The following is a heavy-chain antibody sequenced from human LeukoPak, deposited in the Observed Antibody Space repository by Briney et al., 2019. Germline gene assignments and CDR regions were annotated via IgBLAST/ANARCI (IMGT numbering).Heavy chain of an antibody. CDR3: ARSHSYGPTFYFDY. J-gene: IGHJ4*02. CDR1: GGSINSGSYY. D-gene: IGHD5-18*01. Sequence: SETLSLTCIVSGGSINSGSYYWGWIRQYPGKGLEWIAYIYYSGSTYYNPSLKSRVTISVDTSKNQFSLKLSSVTAADTAVYYCARSHSYGPTFYFDYWGQGTLVTVSS. V-gene: IGHV4-31*02. CDR2: IYYSGST.